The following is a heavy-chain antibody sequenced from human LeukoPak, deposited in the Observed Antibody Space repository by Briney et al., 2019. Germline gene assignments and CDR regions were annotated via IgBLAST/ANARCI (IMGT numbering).Heavy chain of an antibody. Sequence: SETLSLTCTVSGGSISSYYWSWIRQPPGKGLEWIGYIYHSGSTNYNPSLKSRVTISVDTSKNQFSLKLSSVTAADTAVYYCARMSILPHRIAAAEHFDYWGQGTLVTVSS. CDR1: GGSISSYY. CDR2: IYHSGST. V-gene: IGHV4-59*01. D-gene: IGHD6-13*01. J-gene: IGHJ4*02. CDR3: ARMSILPHRIAAAEHFDY.